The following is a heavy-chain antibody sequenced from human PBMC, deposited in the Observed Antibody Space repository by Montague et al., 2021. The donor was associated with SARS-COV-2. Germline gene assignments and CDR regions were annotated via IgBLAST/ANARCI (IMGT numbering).Heavy chain of an antibody. V-gene: IGHV4-59*01. CDR3: ARTARFSRYFYGVDV. D-gene: IGHD3-10*01. CDR2: IYRSGAT. Sequence: SETLSLTCTVSGDSISDYYWSWIRQPPGMGLEWIGYIYRSGATNYNPSLKSRVIISLDTSKSQFSLRMSSVTAADTAVYYCARTARFSRYFYGVDVWGQGTTVTVSS. CDR1: GDSISDYY. J-gene: IGHJ6*02.